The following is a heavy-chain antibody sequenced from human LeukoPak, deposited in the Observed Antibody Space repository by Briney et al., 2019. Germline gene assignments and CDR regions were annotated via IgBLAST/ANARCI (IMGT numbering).Heavy chain of an antibody. CDR3: ARHVAHDMDYFDY. V-gene: IGHV4-59*08. Sequence: SETLYLTCTVSGGSISNYYWTWIRQPPGEGLQWIGYIYYTGSTNYNPSLKSRVTISVDTSKNQFSLKLSSVTAADTAVYHCARHVAHDMDYFDYWGQGTLVTVSS. CDR1: GGSISNYY. D-gene: IGHD3-22*01. CDR2: IYYTGST. J-gene: IGHJ4*02.